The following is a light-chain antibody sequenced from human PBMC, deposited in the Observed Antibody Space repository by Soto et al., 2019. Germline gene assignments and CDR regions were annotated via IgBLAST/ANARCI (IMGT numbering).Light chain of an antibody. CDR3: QQYNNWRPYT. CDR1: QSVSSN. CDR2: GAS. V-gene: IGKV3-15*01. J-gene: IGKJ2*01. Sequence: EIVMTQSPATLSVSPGERATLSCRASQSVSSNLAWYQQKPGQAPRLLIYGASTRATGIPARFSDSGSGTEFTLTISSLQSEDFAVYYCQQYNNWRPYTFGQGTKLEIK.